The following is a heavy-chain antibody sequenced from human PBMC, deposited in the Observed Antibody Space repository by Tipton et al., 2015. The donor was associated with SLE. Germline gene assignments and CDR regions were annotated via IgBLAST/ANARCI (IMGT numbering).Heavy chain of an antibody. Sequence: TLSLTCTVSGGSISGFYWSWIRQPAGKGLEWIGRIYTSGSTNYNPSLKSRVTMSVDTSKNQFSLKLSSVTAADTAVYYCAREGDSSSRGGFDYWGQGTLVTVSS. CDR3: AREGDSSSRGGFDY. CDR2: IYTSGST. D-gene: IGHD6-13*01. J-gene: IGHJ4*02. V-gene: IGHV4-4*07. CDR1: GGSISGFY.